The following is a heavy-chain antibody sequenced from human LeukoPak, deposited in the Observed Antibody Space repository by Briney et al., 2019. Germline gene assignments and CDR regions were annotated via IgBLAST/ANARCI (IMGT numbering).Heavy chain of an antibody. J-gene: IGHJ4*02. Sequence: SETLSLTCTVSGGSISSYYWSWIRQPPGKGLEWIGFIFYGGTTNYNPSLKSRVTISVDTSKNHFSLKLSSVTAADTAVYYCARGGWNKFDYWGQGTLVTVSS. CDR1: GGSISSYY. D-gene: IGHD3-22*01. CDR2: IFYGGTT. V-gene: IGHV4-59*01. CDR3: ARGGWNKFDY.